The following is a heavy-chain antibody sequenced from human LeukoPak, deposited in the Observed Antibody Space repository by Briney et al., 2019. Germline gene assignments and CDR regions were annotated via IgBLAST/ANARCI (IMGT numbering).Heavy chain of an antibody. Sequence: GGSLRLSCAASGFTFSSYWMHWVRQAPGKGLVWVSRINSDGSSTSYADSVKGRFTISRDNSKNTLYLQMGSLRAEDMAVYYCARGVNSGWSGEYFQHWGQGTLVTVSS. CDR3: ARGVNSGWSGEYFQH. J-gene: IGHJ1*01. D-gene: IGHD6-19*01. V-gene: IGHV3-74*01. CDR2: INSDGSST. CDR1: GFTFSSYW.